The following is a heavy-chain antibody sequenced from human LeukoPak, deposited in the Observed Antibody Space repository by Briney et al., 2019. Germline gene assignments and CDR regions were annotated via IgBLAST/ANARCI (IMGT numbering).Heavy chain of an antibody. CDR2: ISPSGGFT. CDR1: GYTFTSHY. J-gene: IGHJ6*02. D-gene: IGHD3-3*01. CDR3: ARGRNTIFGVGGIGYGMDV. V-gene: IGHV1-46*01. Sequence: ASVTVSCKASGYTFTSHYMHWVRQAPGQGLEWMGVISPSGGFTSYAQKLQDRVTLTRDTSTTTVYMQLSSLRSEDTAVYYCARGRNTIFGVGGIGYGMDVWGQGTTVTVS.